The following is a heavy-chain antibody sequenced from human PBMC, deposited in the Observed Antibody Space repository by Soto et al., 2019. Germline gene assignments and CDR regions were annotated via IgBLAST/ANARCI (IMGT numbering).Heavy chain of an antibody. CDR1: GGSISSYY. Sequence: SETLSLTCTVSGGSISSYYWSWIRQPPGKGLERIGYIYYSGSTNYNPSLQSRVTISVDTCKNQCSLKLSSVTAAATAVYYCARAGYDIFTGYYYFDYWGQGTLVTVSS. CDR3: ARAGYDIFTGYYYFDY. D-gene: IGHD3-9*01. V-gene: IGHV4-59*01. J-gene: IGHJ4*02. CDR2: IYYSGST.